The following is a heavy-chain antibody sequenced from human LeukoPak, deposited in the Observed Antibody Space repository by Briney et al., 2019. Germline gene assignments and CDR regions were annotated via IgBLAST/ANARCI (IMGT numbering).Heavy chain of an antibody. CDR1: GFTFGDYA. CDR2: IYYSGST. Sequence: PGGSLRLSCTASGFTFGDYAMSWVRQAPGKGLEWIGYIYYSGSTNYNPSLKSRVTISVDTSKNQFSLKLSSVTAADTAVYYCARGITMVRGVIWSAHYYYGMDVWGQGTTVTVSS. CDR3: ARGITMVRGVIWSAHYYYGMDV. V-gene: IGHV4-59*01. D-gene: IGHD3-10*01. J-gene: IGHJ6*02.